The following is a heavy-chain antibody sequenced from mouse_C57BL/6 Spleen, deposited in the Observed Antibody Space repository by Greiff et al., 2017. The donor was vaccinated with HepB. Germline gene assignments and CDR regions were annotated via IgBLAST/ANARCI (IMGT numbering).Heavy chain of an antibody. Sequence: VQLQLSGAELVKPGASVKISCKASGYAFSSYWMNWVKQRRGKGLEWIGQIYPGDGDTNYNGKFKGKATLTADKSSSTAYMQLSSLTSEDSAVYFCASSYYYGSSPFAYWGQGTLVTVSA. CDR3: ASSYYYGSSPFAY. V-gene: IGHV1-80*01. D-gene: IGHD1-1*01. J-gene: IGHJ3*01. CDR2: IYPGDGDT. CDR1: GYAFSSYW.